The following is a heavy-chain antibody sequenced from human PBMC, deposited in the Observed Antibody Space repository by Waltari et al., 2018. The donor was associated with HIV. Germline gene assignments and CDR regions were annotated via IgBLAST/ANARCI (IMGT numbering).Heavy chain of an antibody. J-gene: IGHJ4*02. CDR2: IYYSGST. CDR1: GGSISSYY. D-gene: IGHD6-6*01. V-gene: IGHV4-59*08. Sequence: QVQLQESGPGLVKPSETLSLTCTVSGGSISSYYWSWIRQPPGKGLEWIGYIYYSGSTNYNPSLKSRVTISVDTSKNQFSLKLSSVTAADTAVYYCARWDSSSGGFDYWGQGTLVTVSS. CDR3: ARWDSSSGGFDY.